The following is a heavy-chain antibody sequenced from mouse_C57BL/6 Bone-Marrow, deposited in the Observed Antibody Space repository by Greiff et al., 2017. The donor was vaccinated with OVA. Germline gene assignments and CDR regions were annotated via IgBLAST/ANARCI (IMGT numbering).Heavy chain of an antibody. Sequence: QVQLKQSGPELVKPGASVKISCKASGYTFTDYYINWVKQRPGQGLEWIGWIFPGSGSTYYNEKFKGKATLTVDKSSSTAYMLLSSLTSEDSAVYFCASYYGNRRYFDYWGQGTTLTVSS. CDR1: GYTFTDYY. J-gene: IGHJ2*01. CDR3: ASYYGNRRYFDY. CDR2: IFPGSGST. D-gene: IGHD2-1*01. V-gene: IGHV1-75*01.